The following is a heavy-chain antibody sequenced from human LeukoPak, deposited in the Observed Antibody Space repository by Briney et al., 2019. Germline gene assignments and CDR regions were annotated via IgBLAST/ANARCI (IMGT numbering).Heavy chain of an antibody. CDR2: IYPSTGST. D-gene: IGHD3-10*01. CDR3: ARDWRIALVRGVINVPGGMNV. V-gene: IGHV1-46*01. Sequence: ASVKVSCKSSAYTFTTYYIHWVRQAPGQGLEWIGMIYPSTGSTCYAQRFQGRVTMTRDTSTSTVYMELGSLTSDDTAVYYCARDWRIALVRGVINVPGGMNVWGQGTTVTVSS. J-gene: IGHJ6*02. CDR1: AYTFTTYY.